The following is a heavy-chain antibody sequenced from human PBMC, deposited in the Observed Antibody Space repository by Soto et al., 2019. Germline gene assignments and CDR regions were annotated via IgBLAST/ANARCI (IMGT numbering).Heavy chain of an antibody. CDR1: GFTVSSKY. J-gene: IGHJ6*03. CDR2: IQSGGTT. V-gene: IGHV3-66*01. Sequence: EVQLVESGGGLVQPGGSLRLSCAASGFTVSSKYMSWVRQAPGKGLEWVSLIQSGGTTYYADSVKGRFTISRDSSKNMLHLQMDRLRAEYTAVYYCARDDILCSGGSCYGVPMDVRGKGTTVTVSS. CDR3: ARDDILCSGGSCYGVPMDV. D-gene: IGHD2-15*01.